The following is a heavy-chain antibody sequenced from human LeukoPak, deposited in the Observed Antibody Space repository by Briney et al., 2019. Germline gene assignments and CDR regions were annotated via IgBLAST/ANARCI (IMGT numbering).Heavy chain of an antibody. Sequence: ASVKVSCKASGYTFTGYYMHWVRQAPGQGLEWMGWINPNSGGTNYAQKFQGRVTMTRDTSISTAYMELSRLRSDDTAVYYCARGTIAVAGTVGEYFDYWGQGTLVTVSS. V-gene: IGHV1-2*02. J-gene: IGHJ4*02. CDR3: ARGTIAVAGTVGEYFDY. CDR1: GYTFTGYY. D-gene: IGHD6-19*01. CDR2: INPNSGGT.